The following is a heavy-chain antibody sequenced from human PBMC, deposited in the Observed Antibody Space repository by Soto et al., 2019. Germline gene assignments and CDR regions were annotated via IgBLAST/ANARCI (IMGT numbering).Heavy chain of an antibody. D-gene: IGHD6-19*01. CDR3: ARDKGSGWYRNWFDP. V-gene: IGHV1-69*13. J-gene: IGHJ5*02. CDR1: GGTFSSYA. Sequence: SVKVSCKASGGTFSSYAISWVRQAPGQGLEWMGGIIPIFGTANYAQKFQGRVTITADESTSTAYMELSSLRSEDTAVYYCARDKGSGWYRNWFDPWGQGTLVTVSS. CDR2: IIPIFGTA.